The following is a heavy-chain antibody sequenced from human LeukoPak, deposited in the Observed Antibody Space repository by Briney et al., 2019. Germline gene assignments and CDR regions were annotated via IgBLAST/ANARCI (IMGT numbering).Heavy chain of an antibody. CDR2: ISWNSDNR. D-gene: IGHD2-21*01. V-gene: IGHV3-9*01. J-gene: IGHJ3*02. Sequence: PGGSLRLSCAASGFTFDDYAMHWVRQAPGKGLEWVSGISWNSDNRGYADSVKGRFTISRDNAKNSLYLQMNSLRADDTASYYCAKDKHIDWDAFDIWGQGTMVTVSS. CDR1: GFTFDDYA. CDR3: AKDKHIDWDAFDI.